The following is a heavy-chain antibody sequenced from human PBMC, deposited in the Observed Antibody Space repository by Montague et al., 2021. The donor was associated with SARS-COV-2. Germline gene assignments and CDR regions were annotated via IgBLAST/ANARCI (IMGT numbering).Heavy chain of an antibody. V-gene: IGHV4-4*02. CDR1: GGFISTSNW. CDR2: IYHNGTS. J-gene: IGHJ4*02. Sequence: SETLSLTCAVSGGFISTSNWCNWVRQPPGKGLEWIGQIYHNGTSNYNPSLKSRVTISVDKSKNQFYLRLSSVTAADTAVYYCARFSGIAVRRPFDYWGQGTLVTISS. D-gene: IGHD6-6*01. CDR3: ARFSGIAVRRPFDY.